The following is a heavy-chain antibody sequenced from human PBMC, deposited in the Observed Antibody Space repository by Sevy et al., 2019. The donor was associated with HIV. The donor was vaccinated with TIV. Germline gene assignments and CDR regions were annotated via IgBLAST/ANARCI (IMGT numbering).Heavy chain of an antibody. J-gene: IGHJ4*02. D-gene: IGHD3-3*01. CDR3: ARYNFRDGSHDYFDW. CDR1: GGSISNSY. Sequence: SETLSLTCIVSGGSISNSYWSWIRQPPGKGLQFIGYIYYSGSTNYNPSLKSRVTISVDKSKNQFSLKLTSVTAAETAVYYCARYNFRDGSHDYFDWWGQGTLVTVSS. V-gene: IGHV4-59*01. CDR2: IYYSGST.